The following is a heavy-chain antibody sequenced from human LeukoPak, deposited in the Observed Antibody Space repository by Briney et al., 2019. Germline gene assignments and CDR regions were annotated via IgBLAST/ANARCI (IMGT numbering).Heavy chain of an antibody. CDR1: GYTFTSYG. CDR3: ARDSSSWSLFDY. J-gene: IGHJ4*02. Sequence: ASVKVSCKASGYTFTSYGISWVRQAPGQGLEWMGWISAYNGNTNYAQKLQGRVTMTTDTSTSTAYMELRSLRFDDTAVYYCARDSSSWSLFDYWGQGTLVTVPS. V-gene: IGHV1-18*01. CDR2: ISAYNGNT. D-gene: IGHD6-13*01.